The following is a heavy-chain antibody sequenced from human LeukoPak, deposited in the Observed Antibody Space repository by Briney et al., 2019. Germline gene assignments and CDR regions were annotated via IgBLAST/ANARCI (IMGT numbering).Heavy chain of an antibody. CDR2: IIPTLEIA. V-gene: IGHV1-69*04. CDR1: GGTFSSYA. CDR3: ARVGVVPAAIPDGFDI. D-gene: IGHD2-2*01. J-gene: IGHJ3*02. Sequence: SVKVSCKASGGTFSSYAISWVRQAPGQGLEWMGRIIPTLEIANYAQKFQGRITITADKSTSTAYMELSSLRPEDTAVYYCARVGVVPAAIPDGFDIWGQGTMVTVSS.